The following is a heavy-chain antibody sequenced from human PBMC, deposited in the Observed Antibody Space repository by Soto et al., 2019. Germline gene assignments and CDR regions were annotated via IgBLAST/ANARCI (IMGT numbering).Heavy chain of an antibody. CDR3: AKASGRSWYNWFDP. D-gene: IGHD6-13*01. CDR1: GGNFTSYA. Sequence: QVQLVQSGAEVKKPGSSVKVSCKASGGNFTSYAISWVRQAPGQGLEFMGGIVPLFGTTNYAHKFRGRVTITADESTSTVYMEVISLRSEYTAVYYCAKASGRSWYNWFDPWGQGTLVTVST. J-gene: IGHJ5*02. CDR2: IVPLFGTT. V-gene: IGHV1-69*01.